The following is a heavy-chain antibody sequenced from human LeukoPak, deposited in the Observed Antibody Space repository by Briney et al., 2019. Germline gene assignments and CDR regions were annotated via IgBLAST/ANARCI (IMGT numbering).Heavy chain of an antibody. CDR3: ASLWFGESPRDC. D-gene: IGHD3-10*01. J-gene: IGHJ4*02. CDR2: INHSGST. CDR1: GGSFSGYY. V-gene: IGHV4-34*01. Sequence: PSETLSLTCAVYGGSFSGYYWSWIRQPPGKGLEWIGEINHSGSTNYNPSLKSRVTISVDTSKNQFSLKLSSVTAADTAVYYCASLWFGESPRDCWGPGTLVTVSS.